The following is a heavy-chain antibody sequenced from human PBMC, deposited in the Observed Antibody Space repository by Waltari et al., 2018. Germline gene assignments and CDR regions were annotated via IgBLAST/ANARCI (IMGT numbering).Heavy chain of an antibody. CDR1: RGSIRGYY. Sequence: QVQLQESGPGLVKPSETLSLTCTVSRGSIRGYYWSWLRQPAGKGLEWIGFTSPTGGTDYNPSLKSRVTMSSDTSKNQVFLHLNSGTAADTAVFYCARHWNHDILADSFDLWGQGTRVTISS. D-gene: IGHD3-9*01. CDR2: TSPTGGT. J-gene: IGHJ4*02. CDR3: ARHWNHDILADSFDL. V-gene: IGHV4-4*07.